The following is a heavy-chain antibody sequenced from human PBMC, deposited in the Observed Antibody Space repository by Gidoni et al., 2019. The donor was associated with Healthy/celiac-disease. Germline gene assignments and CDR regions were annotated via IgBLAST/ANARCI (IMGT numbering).Heavy chain of an antibody. CDR2: IYYSGST. CDR1: GGSISSYY. V-gene: IGHV4-59*01. Sequence: QVQLQESGPGLVKPSETLSLTCTVSGGSISSYYWSWIRQPPGKGLEWIGYIYYSGSTNYNPSLKSRVTISVDTSKNQFSLKLSSVTAADTAVYYCASMYSSSSYYFDYWGQGTLVTVSS. CDR3: ASMYSSSSYYFDY. J-gene: IGHJ4*02. D-gene: IGHD6-6*01.